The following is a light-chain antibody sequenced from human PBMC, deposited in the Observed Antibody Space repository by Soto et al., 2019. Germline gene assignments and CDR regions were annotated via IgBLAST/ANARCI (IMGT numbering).Light chain of an antibody. CDR1: SSDVGSYNL. Sequence: QSALTQPASVSGSPGQSITISCTGTSSDVGSYNLVSWYQQHPGKAPKLMIYEGSKRPSGVSNRFSGSKSGNTASLTSSGLQAEDEADYYCCSYARSSTFWVFGGGTKLTVL. V-gene: IGLV2-23*03. CDR2: EGS. CDR3: CSYARSSTFWV. J-gene: IGLJ3*02.